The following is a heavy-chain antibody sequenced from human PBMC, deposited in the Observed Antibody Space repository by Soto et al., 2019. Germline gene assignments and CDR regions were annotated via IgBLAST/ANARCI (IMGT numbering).Heavy chain of an antibody. J-gene: IGHJ6*03. Sequence: EVQLVESGGGLIQPGGSLRLSCAASGFSFSDYWIHWVRQVPGKGLVWVSRIKGDETTTNYADFVKGRFTISRDNAKNTVFMQMNSLRVEDTAVYYCARGGWKAYYMDVWGKGATVSVSS. V-gene: IGHV3-74*01. CDR2: IKGDETTT. CDR1: GFSFSDYW. CDR3: ARGGWKAYYMDV. D-gene: IGHD1-1*01.